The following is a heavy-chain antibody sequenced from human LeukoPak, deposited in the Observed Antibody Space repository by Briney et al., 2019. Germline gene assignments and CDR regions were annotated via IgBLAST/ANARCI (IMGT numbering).Heavy chain of an antibody. Sequence: GGSLRLSWAASGFTFSSYGMHWVRQAPGKGLEWVAVISYDGSNKYYADSVKGRFTISRDNSKNTLYLQMNSLRAEDTAVYYCAKGLRYSDNWGQGTLVTVSS. CDR1: GFTFSSYG. CDR2: ISYDGSNK. CDR3: AKGLRYSDN. D-gene: IGHD3-9*01. V-gene: IGHV3-30*18. J-gene: IGHJ4*02.